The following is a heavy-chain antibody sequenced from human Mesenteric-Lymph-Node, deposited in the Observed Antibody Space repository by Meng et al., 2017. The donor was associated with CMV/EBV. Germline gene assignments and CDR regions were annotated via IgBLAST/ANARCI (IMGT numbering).Heavy chain of an antibody. Sequence: GESLKISCAASGFTFSSYWMHWVRQAPGKGLVWVSRINSDGSSTSYADSVKGRFTISRDNAKNTLYLQMNSLRAEDTAVYYCAKGKQLGPLDYWGQGTLVTVSS. J-gene: IGHJ4*02. V-gene: IGHV3-74*01. CDR1: GFTFSSYW. D-gene: IGHD6-6*01. CDR2: INSDGSST. CDR3: AKGKQLGPLDY.